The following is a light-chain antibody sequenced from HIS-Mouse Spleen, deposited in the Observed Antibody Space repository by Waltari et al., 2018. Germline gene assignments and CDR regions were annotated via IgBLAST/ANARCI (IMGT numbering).Light chain of an antibody. J-gene: IGKJ1*01. V-gene: IGKV4-1*01. Sequence: DIVMTQSPDSLAVSRGERATINCKSSQSVLSSSNNKNYLAWYQQKPGQPPKLLIYWASTRESGVPDRFSGSGSGTDFTLTISSLQAEDVAVYYCQQYYSTPWTFGQGTKVEIK. CDR3: QQYYSTPWT. CDR1: QSVLSSSNNKNY. CDR2: WAS.